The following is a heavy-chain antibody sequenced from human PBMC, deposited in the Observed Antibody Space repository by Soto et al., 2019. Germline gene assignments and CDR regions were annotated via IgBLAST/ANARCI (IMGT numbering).Heavy chain of an antibody. V-gene: IGHV3-66*01. Sequence: EVQLVESGGGLVQPGGSLRLSCAASGFTVSRNYMTWVRQAPGKGLEWVSVIYSGGNTYYADSVKGRFTISRDNSKNTLYLLMNSLRAEDTAVYYCARSGGNYWFDPWGQGTLVTVSS. D-gene: IGHD2-21*02. CDR3: ARSGGNYWFDP. CDR1: GFTVSRNY. CDR2: IYSGGNT. J-gene: IGHJ5*02.